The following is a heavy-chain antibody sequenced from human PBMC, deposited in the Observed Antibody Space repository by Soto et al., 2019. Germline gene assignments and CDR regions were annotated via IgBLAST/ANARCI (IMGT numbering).Heavy chain of an antibody. CDR3: ARGRYGDY. J-gene: IGHJ4*02. CDR1: GYAFTTYG. Sequence: QVHLVQSGAEVKKPGASVKVSCKGSGYAFTTYGITWVRQAPGQGLEWMGWISAHNGNTNYAQKLQGRVTVTRDTSTSTAYMELRSLRSYHTAVYYCARGRYGDYWGQGAPVTVSS. D-gene: IGHD1-1*01. CDR2: ISAHNGNT. V-gene: IGHV1-18*01.